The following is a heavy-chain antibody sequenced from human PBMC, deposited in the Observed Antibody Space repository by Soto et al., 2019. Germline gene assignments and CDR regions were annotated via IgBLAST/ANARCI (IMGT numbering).Heavy chain of an antibody. J-gene: IGHJ5*02. CDR1: GFTFSSYA. CDR3: AFTVTPYNWFDP. D-gene: IGHD4-4*01. V-gene: IGHV3-23*01. CDR2: ISGSGGST. Sequence: EVQLLESGGGLVQPGGSLRLSCAASGFTFSSYAMSWVRQAPGKGLEWVSAISGSGGSTYYADSVKGRFTISRDNSKNTLYLQMNSMRAADTAVYYCAFTVTPYNWFDPWGQGTLVTVSS.